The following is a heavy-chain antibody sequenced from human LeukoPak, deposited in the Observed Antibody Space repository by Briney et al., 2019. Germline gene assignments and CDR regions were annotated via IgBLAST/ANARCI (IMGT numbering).Heavy chain of an antibody. D-gene: IGHD2-15*01. CDR2: INWNGGST. J-gene: IGHJ4*02. CDR1: GFTFDDYG. CDR3: ARVLGYCSGGSCYSNYFDY. V-gene: IGHV3-20*04. Sequence: GGSLRLSCAASGFTFDDYGMSWVRQAPGKGLEWASGINWNGGSTGYADSVKGRFTIPRDNAKNSLYLQMNSLRAEDTALYYCARVLGYCSGGSCYSNYFDYWGQGALVTVSS.